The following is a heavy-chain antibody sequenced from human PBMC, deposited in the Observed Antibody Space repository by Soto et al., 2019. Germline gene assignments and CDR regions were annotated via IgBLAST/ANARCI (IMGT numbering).Heavy chain of an antibody. CDR2: INHSGSI. CDR3: ARGAGSGWDYYYYGMDV. V-gene: IGHV4-34*01. CDR1: GGSFSGYY. Sequence: QVQLQQWGAGLLKPSETLSLTCGVYGGSFSGYYWSWIRQPPGKGLEWSGEINHSGSIKYNPSLKSRVTISVDTSKNQFSLKLSSVTAAETAVYYCARGAGSGWDYYYYGMDVWGQGTTVTVSS. J-gene: IGHJ6*02. D-gene: IGHD6-19*01.